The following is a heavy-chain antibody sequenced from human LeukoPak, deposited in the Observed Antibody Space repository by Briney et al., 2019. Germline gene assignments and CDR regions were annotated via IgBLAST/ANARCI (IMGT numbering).Heavy chain of an antibody. CDR1: GGSFSGYY. J-gene: IGHJ4*02. V-gene: IGHV4-34*01. Sequence: SETLSLTCAVYGGSFSGYYWSWIRQPPGKGLEWIGNIYYGENTYYNPSLKSRVTISIDTSKNQFYLKLSSLTAADTAVYYCARRDDSSGYHKIFDYWGPGTLVTVSS. CDR3: ARRDDSSGYHKIFDY. CDR2: IYYGENT. D-gene: IGHD3-22*01.